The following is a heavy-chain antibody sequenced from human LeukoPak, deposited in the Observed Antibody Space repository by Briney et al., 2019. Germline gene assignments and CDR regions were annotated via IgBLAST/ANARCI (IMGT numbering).Heavy chain of an antibody. Sequence: GGSLRLSCAAFGFTFSSYGMHWVRQAPGKGLEWVAVISYDGSNKYYADSVKGRFTISRDNSKNTLYLQMNSLRAEDTAVYYCAKEGYYYDSSGYYYWGQGTLVTVSS. V-gene: IGHV3-30*18. CDR1: GFTFSSYG. CDR3: AKEGYYYDSSGYYY. D-gene: IGHD3-22*01. J-gene: IGHJ4*02. CDR2: ISYDGSNK.